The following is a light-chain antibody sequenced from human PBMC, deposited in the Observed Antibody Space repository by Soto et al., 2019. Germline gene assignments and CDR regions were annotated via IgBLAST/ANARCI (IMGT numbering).Light chain of an antibody. V-gene: IGKV3-15*01. Sequence: VMTQSPEALSVSPGERSALSCRASQSVSTNLAWYQQKPGQPPRLLIYFASTRATAVPARFTAGGSGTEFTLTIGSLQSDDLAVYYCQQYDKWPRTCGQGTKG. CDR1: QSVSTN. CDR3: QQYDKWPRT. J-gene: IGKJ1*01. CDR2: FAS.